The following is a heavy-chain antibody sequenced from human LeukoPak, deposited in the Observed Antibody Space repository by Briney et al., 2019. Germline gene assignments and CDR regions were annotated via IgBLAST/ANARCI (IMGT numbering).Heavy chain of an antibody. CDR2: ISSSSSYI. CDR1: GFTFSSHP. CDR3: APRGYSGYDLHFDY. V-gene: IGHV3-21*01. Sequence: GGSLRLSCAASGFTFSSHPMSWVRQAPGKGLEWVSSISSSSSYIYYADSVKGRFTISRDNAKNSLYLQMNSLRAEDTAVYYCAPRGYSGYDLHFDYWGQGTLVTVSS. D-gene: IGHD5-12*01. J-gene: IGHJ4*02.